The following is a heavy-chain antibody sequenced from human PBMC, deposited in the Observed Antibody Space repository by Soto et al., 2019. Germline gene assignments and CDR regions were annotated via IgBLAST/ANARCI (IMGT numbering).Heavy chain of an antibody. D-gene: IGHD3-22*01. CDR1: GYTFTSYA. V-gene: IGHV1-3*04. CDR3: ARDLTMIVVASGY. CDR2: INTANDNT. J-gene: IGHJ4*02. Sequence: GASVKVSCKASGYTFTSYAMHWVRQAPGQRLEWMGWINTANDNTKYSQKFRGRVIITRDTSASTAYMELSSLRSEDTAVYYCARDLTMIVVASGYWGQGTLVTVSS.